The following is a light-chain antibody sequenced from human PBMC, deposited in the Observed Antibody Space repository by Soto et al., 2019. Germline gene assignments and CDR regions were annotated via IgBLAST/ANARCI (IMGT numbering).Light chain of an antibody. V-gene: IGKV1-33*01. J-gene: IGKJ2*01. CDR2: DAS. CDR3: QQYDHLPFMYT. Sequence: DIQMTQSPSSLSASVGDRVTITCQASQDISNYLNWYQQKPGKAPKLLIYDASNLETGVPSRFSGSGSGTDFTFTISSLQPEDIATYYCQQYDHLPFMYTFGQGTKLEIK. CDR1: QDISNY.